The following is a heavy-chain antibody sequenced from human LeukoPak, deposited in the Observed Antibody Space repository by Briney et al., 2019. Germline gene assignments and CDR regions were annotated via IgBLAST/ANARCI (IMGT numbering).Heavy chain of an antibody. J-gene: IGHJ4*02. D-gene: IGHD2-21*02. CDR2: IFPDDSDT. Sequence: GESLKISCQASGYNFPDYWIGWVRQMPGKGLEWMGMIFPDDSDTRYRPSFQGQVTISADKSISTAYLQWSSLKASDTAMYYCSRLSPQDCGVDCYPHYWGQGTLVTVSS. CDR1: GYNFPDYW. CDR3: SRLSPQDCGVDCYPHY. V-gene: IGHV5-51*01.